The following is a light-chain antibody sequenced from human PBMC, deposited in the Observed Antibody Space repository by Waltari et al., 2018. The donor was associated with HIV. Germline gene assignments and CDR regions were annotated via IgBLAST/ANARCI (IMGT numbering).Light chain of an antibody. CDR3: AAWDGSLKGVL. CDR2: SNN. Sequence: QSVLTQPPSASGTPGQRVTISCSGSSSNIGTSTVNWYRQLPGTAPNLLIYSNNLRPSGCPDRFSGSKSGTSASLATSGLQTEDEADYYCAAWDGSLKGVLCGGWTTLTVL. V-gene: IGLV1-44*01. J-gene: IGLJ2*01. CDR1: SSNIGTST.